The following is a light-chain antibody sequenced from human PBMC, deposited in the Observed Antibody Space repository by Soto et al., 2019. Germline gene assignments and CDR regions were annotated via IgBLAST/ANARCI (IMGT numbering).Light chain of an antibody. CDR1: QSVSSY. V-gene: IGKV3-11*01. Sequence: EIVCTYSPATLSFSPVERATLSCRASQSVSSYLAWYQQKPGQTPRLLIYDASNRATGIPARFSGSGSGTDFTLTISSLEPEDFAVYYCQQRSNWPITVGQGTRLEIK. CDR3: QQRSNWPIT. J-gene: IGKJ5*01. CDR2: DAS.